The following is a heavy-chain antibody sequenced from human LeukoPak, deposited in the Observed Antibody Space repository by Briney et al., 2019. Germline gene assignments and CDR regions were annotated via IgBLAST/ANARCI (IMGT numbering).Heavy chain of an antibody. CDR2: IWSDGNNK. CDR1: GFTFSNYG. V-gene: IGHV3-33*01. Sequence: GGSLRLSCAASGFTFSNYGMHWVRRAPGKGLEWVAVIWSDGNNKYYADSVKGRFTISRNNSKNTLYLQLNSLRADDTAVYYCARDGGYSGTYFASWGQGTLVTVSS. J-gene: IGHJ4*02. CDR3: ARDGGYSGTYFAS. D-gene: IGHD1-26*01.